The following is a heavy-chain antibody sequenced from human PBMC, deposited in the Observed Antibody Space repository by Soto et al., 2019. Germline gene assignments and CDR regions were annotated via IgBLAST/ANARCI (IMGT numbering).Heavy chain of an antibody. CDR3: AIVDNYVTPTPRAV. Sequence: QVQLVQSGDEVRKPGSSVKVSCKASGYIFVNYGIAWVRQAPGQGLEWMGWISPYSGNTHYASKVQPILTKXTXTXXTRAHYDLGSLTSGDTAVSYGAIVDNYVTPTPRAVWGQGTTVTVSS. V-gene: IGHV1-18*01. J-gene: IGHJ6*02. CDR2: ISPYSGNT. CDR1: GYIFVNYG. D-gene: IGHD3-16*01.